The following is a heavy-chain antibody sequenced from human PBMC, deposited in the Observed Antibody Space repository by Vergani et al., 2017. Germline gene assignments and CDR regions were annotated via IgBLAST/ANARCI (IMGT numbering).Heavy chain of an antibody. J-gene: IGHJ5*02. Sequence: EVQLVPSGAEVKKPGESLKISCKGSGYSFTSYWIGWVRQMPGKGLEWMGIIYPGDSDTRYSPSFQGQVTISADKSISTAYLQWSSLKASDTAMYYCARHGTYYDILTGRQFDPWGRGTLVTVSS. V-gene: IGHV5-51*01. CDR1: GYSFTSYW. CDR2: IYPGDSDT. D-gene: IGHD3-9*01. CDR3: ARHGTYYDILTGRQFDP.